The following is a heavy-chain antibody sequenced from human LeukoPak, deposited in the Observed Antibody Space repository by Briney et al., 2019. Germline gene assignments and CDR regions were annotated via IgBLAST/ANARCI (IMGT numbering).Heavy chain of an antibody. Sequence: GGSLRLSCAASGFTFRTYWMHWVRQVPGKGLVWVSRISSDGSSTIYADSVKGRFTISRDNANNTLYRQMNSLRGEDTAVYYCAREWALPGAYYMDVWGKGTTVTVSS. CDR1: GFTFRTYW. D-gene: IGHD1-26*01. J-gene: IGHJ6*03. CDR2: ISSDGSST. CDR3: AREWALPGAYYMDV. V-gene: IGHV3-74*01.